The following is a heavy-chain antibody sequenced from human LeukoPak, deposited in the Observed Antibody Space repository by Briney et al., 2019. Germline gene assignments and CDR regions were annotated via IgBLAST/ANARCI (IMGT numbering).Heavy chain of an antibody. V-gene: IGHV1-18*01. D-gene: IGHD1-1*01. Sequence: ASVKVSCKASGYTFTSYGISWVRQAPGQGLEWMGWISAHNGNTNYAQKLQGRVTMTTDTSTSTAYMELRSLRSDDTAVYYCARDRKVQLERRGGFDYWGQGTLVTVSS. CDR1: GYTFTSYG. J-gene: IGHJ4*02. CDR2: ISAHNGNT. CDR3: ARDRKVQLERRGGFDY.